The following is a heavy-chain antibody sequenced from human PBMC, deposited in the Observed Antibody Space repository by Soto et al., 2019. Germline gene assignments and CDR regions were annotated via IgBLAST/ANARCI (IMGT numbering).Heavy chain of an antibody. CDR2: ISGSGNYT. CDR1: GFTFSSYS. CDR3: AREGINNYNEYYFDS. J-gene: IGHJ4*02. D-gene: IGHD4-4*01. Sequence: PGGSLRLSCAASGFTFSSYSMNCVRQAPGKGLEWVSSISGSGNYTHYADFLRGRFTISRDNAKTSLYLQMNSLRAEDTAVYYCAREGINNYNEYYFDSWGQGTVVTVSS. V-gene: IGHV3-21*01.